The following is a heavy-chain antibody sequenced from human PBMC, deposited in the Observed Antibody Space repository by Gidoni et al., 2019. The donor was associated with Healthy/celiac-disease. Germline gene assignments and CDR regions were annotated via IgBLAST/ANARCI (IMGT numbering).Heavy chain of an antibody. CDR3: ARGYGPLVYYFDY. J-gene: IGHJ4*02. D-gene: IGHD2-15*01. V-gene: IGHV1-69*01. CDR1: GGTFSSYA. Sequence: VQLVQSGGAGEQPGASGRVPVKASGGTFSSYAISWVRQAPGQGLEWMGGIIPIFGTANYAQKFQGRVTITADESTSTAYMELSSLRSEDTAVYYCARGYGPLVYYFDYWGQGTLVTVSS. CDR2: IIPIFGTA.